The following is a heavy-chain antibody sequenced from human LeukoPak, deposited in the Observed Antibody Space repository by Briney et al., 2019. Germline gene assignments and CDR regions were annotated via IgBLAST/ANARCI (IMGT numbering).Heavy chain of an antibody. J-gene: IGHJ3*02. CDR1: GGTFSSYA. D-gene: IGHD2-15*01. CDR2: IIPIFGTA. V-gene: IGHV1-69*05. Sequence: SVKVSCKASGGTFSSYAISWVRQAPGQGLEWMGRIIPIFGTANYAQKFQGRVTITTYESTSTAYMELSSLRSEDTAVYSCASPRYCSGGSCYVDAFDIWGQGTMVTVSS. CDR3: ASPRYCSGGSCYVDAFDI.